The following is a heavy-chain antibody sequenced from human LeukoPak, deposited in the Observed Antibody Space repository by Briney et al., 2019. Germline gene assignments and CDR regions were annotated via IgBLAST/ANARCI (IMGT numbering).Heavy chain of an antibody. CDR3: ARTTTPHYYGSGSYALGY. CDR2: ISYDGSNK. V-gene: IGHV3-30-3*01. J-gene: IGHJ4*02. CDR1: RFTFSTYA. Sequence: GGSLRLPCAASRFTFSTYAMHWVRQGPGKGLEWVAVISYDGSNKYYADSVKGRFTISRDNSKNTLYLQMSSLSAEDTAVYYCARTTTPHYYGSGSYALGYWGQGTLVTVPS. D-gene: IGHD3-10*01.